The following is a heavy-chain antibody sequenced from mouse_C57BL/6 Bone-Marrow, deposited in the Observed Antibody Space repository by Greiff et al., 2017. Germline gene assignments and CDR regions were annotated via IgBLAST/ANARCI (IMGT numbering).Heavy chain of an antibody. V-gene: IGHV1-9*01. CDR2: ILPGSGST. J-gene: IGHJ3*01. D-gene: IGHD2-2*01. CDR1: GYTFTGYW. Sequence: VQLQQSGAELMKPGASVKLSCKASGYTFTGYWMEWVKQRPGHGLEWIGDILPGSGSTNYNEKFKGKATFTADTSSNTAYMQLSSLTTEDSAMYYCAGSWVTTEGWFADWGQGTLVTVSA. CDR3: AGSWVTTEGWFAD.